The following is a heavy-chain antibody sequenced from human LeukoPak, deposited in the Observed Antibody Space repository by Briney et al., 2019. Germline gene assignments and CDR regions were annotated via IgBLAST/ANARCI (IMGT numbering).Heavy chain of an antibody. CDR2: ISAYNVNR. Sequence: ASVKVSCKASRYTFTRYGIILVRQAPGPRREGMGWISAYNVNRNYAQKHQGRVIMTTDTSTSTAYMELSSLRSDDTAVYYCARDDLRFVGWGAARASWFDPWGQGTLVTVPS. CDR3: ARDDLRFVGWGAARASWFDP. V-gene: IGHV1-18*01. CDR1: RYTFTRYG. J-gene: IGHJ5*02. D-gene: IGHD3-3*01.